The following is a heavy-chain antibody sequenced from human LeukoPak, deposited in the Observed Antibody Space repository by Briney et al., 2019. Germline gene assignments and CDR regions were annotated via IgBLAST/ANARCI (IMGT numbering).Heavy chain of an antibody. Sequence: GGSLRLSCAASGFTFSSYWMSLVRQAPGKGLEWVDNIKQDGSEKYYVDSVEGRFTISRDNAKNSLYLQMNSLRAEDTAVYYCARDMMGYSSGWYRDFDYWGQGTLVTVSS. CDR3: ARDMMGYSSGWYRDFDY. CDR2: IKQDGSEK. CDR1: GFTFSSYW. J-gene: IGHJ4*02. V-gene: IGHV3-7*01. D-gene: IGHD6-19*01.